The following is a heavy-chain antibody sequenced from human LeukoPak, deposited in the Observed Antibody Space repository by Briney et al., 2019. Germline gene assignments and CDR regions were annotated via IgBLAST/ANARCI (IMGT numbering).Heavy chain of an antibody. CDR1: GYSFTSYW. J-gene: IGHJ5*02. CDR3: ARQEGLRYFDGWFDP. D-gene: IGHD3-9*01. CDR2: IYPGDSDT. V-gene: IGHV5-51*01. Sequence: GESLKISCKGSGYSFTSYWIGWVRQMPGKGLEWMGIIYPGDSDTRYSPSFQGQVTISADKSISTASLQWSSLKASDTAMYYCARQEGLRYFDGWFDPWGQGTLVTVSS.